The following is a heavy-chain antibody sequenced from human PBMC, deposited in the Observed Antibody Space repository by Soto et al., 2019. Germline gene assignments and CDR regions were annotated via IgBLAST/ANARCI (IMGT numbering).Heavy chain of an antibody. V-gene: IGHV2-5*02. J-gene: IGHJ4*02. CDR3: AHSVVAGLGYYFDY. Sequence: KESGPTLVKPTQTLTLTCPFSGFSLSSTRVAVGWIRQPPGKALEWLALIYWDDDKRYSPFLKSRLTITKDTSKNHVVLTMTNMDTVDTATYYCAHSVVAGLGYYFDYWGQGTLVTVSS. CDR1: GFSLSSTRVA. D-gene: IGHD6-19*01. CDR2: IYWDDDK.